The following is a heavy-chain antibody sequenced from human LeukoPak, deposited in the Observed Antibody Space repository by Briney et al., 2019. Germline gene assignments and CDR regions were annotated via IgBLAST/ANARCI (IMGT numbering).Heavy chain of an antibody. Sequence: ASVKVSCKASGYTFTSYGISWVRQAPGQGLEWMGWISAYNGNTNYAQKLQGRVTMTTDTSTSTAYMELRSLRSDDTAVYYCARDKAYYDILTGYYLGYYYYYGMDVWGQGTTVIVSS. D-gene: IGHD3-9*01. CDR1: GYTFTSYG. V-gene: IGHV1-18*01. CDR3: ARDKAYYDILTGYYLGYYYYYGMDV. J-gene: IGHJ6*02. CDR2: ISAYNGNT.